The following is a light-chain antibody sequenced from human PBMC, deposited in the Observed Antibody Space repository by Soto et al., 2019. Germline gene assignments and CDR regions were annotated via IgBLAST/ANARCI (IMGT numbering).Light chain of an antibody. CDR1: SSDVGGYNY. CDR2: DVS. J-gene: IGLJ1*01. CDR3: CSYAGSYFYV. V-gene: IGLV2-11*01. Sequence: QSVLTQPRSVSGSPGQSVTISCTGTSSDVGGYNYVSWYQQHPGKAPKLMIYDVSKRPSGVPDRFSGSKSGNPASLTISGLPAEDEADYYCCSYAGSYFYVFGTGTKVTVL.